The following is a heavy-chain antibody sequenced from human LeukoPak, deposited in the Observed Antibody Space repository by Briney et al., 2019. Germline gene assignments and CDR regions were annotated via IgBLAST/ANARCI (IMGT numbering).Heavy chain of an antibody. V-gene: IGHV3-23*01. Sequence: GGSLRLSCAVSGFTVSSNYLSWVRQAPGKGLEWVSAISGSGGSTYYADSVKGRFTISRDNSKNTLYLQMNSLRAEDTAVYYCAKTVAGTGCAFDIWGQGTMVTVSS. CDR3: AKTVAGTGCAFDI. D-gene: IGHD6-19*01. CDR2: ISGSGGST. J-gene: IGHJ3*02. CDR1: GFTVSSNY.